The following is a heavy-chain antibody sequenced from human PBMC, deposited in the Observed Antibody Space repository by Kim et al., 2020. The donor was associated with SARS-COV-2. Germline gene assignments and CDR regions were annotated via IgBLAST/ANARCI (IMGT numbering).Heavy chain of an antibody. J-gene: IGHJ3*02. V-gene: IGHV3-9*01. D-gene: IGHD3-10*01. CDR3: AKALVLLWFGESAFDI. Sequence: VKGRFTISRDNAKNSLYLQMNSLRAEDTALYYCAKALVLLWFGESAFDIWGQGTMVTVSS.